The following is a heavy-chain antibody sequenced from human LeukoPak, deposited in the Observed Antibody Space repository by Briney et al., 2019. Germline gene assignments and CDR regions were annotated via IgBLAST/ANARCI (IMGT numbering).Heavy chain of an antibody. Sequence: ASVKVSCKASGYSFTKYGLNWVRQAPGQGLQWMGWISCYNGHTHYAQNFQGRVTMTTDTSTNTAYMELRGLRSDDTAIYYCARREGRSASPFFFDSWGQGTLVTVSS. CDR1: GYSFTKYG. D-gene: IGHD6-6*01. V-gene: IGHV1-18*01. CDR2: ISCYNGHT. CDR3: ARREGRSASPFFFDS. J-gene: IGHJ4*02.